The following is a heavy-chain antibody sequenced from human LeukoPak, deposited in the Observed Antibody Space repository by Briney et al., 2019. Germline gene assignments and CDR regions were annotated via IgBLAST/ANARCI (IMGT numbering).Heavy chain of an antibody. CDR3: ARRWGDELDAFDI. CDR1: GYSFTSYW. Sequence: PGESLKISCKGSGYSFTSYWIGWVRQLPGKGLEGMGIIYPGDSVTRYSPSFQGQVTISADKSISTAYLQWSSLKASDTAMYYCARRWGDELDAFDIWGQGTMVTVSS. D-gene: IGHD7-27*01. J-gene: IGHJ3*02. CDR2: IYPGDSVT. V-gene: IGHV5-51*01.